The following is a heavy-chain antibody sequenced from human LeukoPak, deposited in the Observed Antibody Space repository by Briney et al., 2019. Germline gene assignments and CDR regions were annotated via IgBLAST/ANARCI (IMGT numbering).Heavy chain of an antibody. V-gene: IGHV1-8*01. CDR2: MNPNSGNT. CDR1: GYTFTSYD. Sequence: GASVKVSCKASGYTFTSYDINWVRQATGQGLEWMGWMNPNSGNTGYPQKFQGRVPMTRNASPSTAYRELSSLRSEDTAVYYCARGRKVTTNQAKAMVVTLLGSSGQGNLVTVSS. D-gene: IGHD4-23*01. CDR3: ARGRKVTTNQAKAMVVTLLGS. J-gene: IGHJ5*02.